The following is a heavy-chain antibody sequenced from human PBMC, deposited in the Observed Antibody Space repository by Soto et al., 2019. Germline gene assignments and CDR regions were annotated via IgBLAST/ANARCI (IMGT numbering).Heavy chain of an antibody. CDR1: GFTFSSYA. D-gene: IGHD1-26*01. CDR3: ANSSSGRGSTKPQY. V-gene: IGHV3-23*01. CDR2: ISGSGGST. Sequence: DVQLLESGGGLVQPGGSLRLSCAASGFTFSSYAMSWVRQAPGKGLEWVSAISGSGGSTYYADSVKGRFTISRDNSKNTLYLQMNSLRAAGTDVYYYANSSSGRGSTKPQYWGQGTLVTVSS. J-gene: IGHJ4*02.